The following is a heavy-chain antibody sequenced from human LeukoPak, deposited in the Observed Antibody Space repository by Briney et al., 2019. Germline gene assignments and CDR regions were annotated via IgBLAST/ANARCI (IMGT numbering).Heavy chain of an antibody. CDR2: VDPEDGET. D-gene: IGHD5-18*01. CDR1: GYTFTDCY. CDR3: ATRGYSCGYNY. Sequence: ASVKVSCKVSGYTFTDCYMHWVQQAPGKGLEWMGLVDPEDGETIYAEKFQGRVTITADTSTDTAYMELSSLRSEDTAVYYCATRGYSCGYNYWGQGTLVTVSS. J-gene: IGHJ4*02. V-gene: IGHV1-69-2*01.